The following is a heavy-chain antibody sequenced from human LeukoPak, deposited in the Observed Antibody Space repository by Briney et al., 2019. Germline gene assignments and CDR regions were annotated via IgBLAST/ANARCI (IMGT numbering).Heavy chain of an antibody. D-gene: IGHD6-13*01. CDR2: IKQDGSEE. J-gene: IGHJ1*01. CDR1: GFTFSNYW. V-gene: IGHV3-7*01. Sequence: GGSLRLSCAASGFTFSNYWMSWARQAPGKGLEWVAHIKQDGSEEYYVDSVKGRFTISRDNAKRSLYLQINSLRAEDAAVYYCARLKRSSWAGGMDFQHWGQGTLVTVSS. CDR3: ARLKRSSWAGGMDFQH.